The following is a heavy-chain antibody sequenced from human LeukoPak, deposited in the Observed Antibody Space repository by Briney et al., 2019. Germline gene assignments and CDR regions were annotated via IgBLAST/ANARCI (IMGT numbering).Heavy chain of an antibody. D-gene: IGHD6-13*01. CDR1: GGSISSYY. V-gene: IGHV4-59*08. J-gene: IGHJ4*02. CDR3: ASRIAAAGTGFDY. Sequence: SETLSLTSTVSGGSISSYYWSWIRQPPGKGLEWIGYIYYSGSTNYNPSLKSRVTISVDTSKNQFSLKLSSVTAADTAVYYCASRIAAAGTGFDYWGQGTLVTVSS. CDR2: IYYSGST.